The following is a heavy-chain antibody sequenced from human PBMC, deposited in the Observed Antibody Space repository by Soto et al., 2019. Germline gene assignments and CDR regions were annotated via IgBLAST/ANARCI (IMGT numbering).Heavy chain of an antibody. CDR2: INHSGRV. CDR3: STRAYDTNGYYRFDP. CDR1: GGSFSGHS. J-gene: IGHJ5*01. D-gene: IGHD3-22*01. V-gene: IGHV4-34*01. Sequence: SETLSLTCAVYGGSFSGHSWTWIRQSPGKGLEWIGDINHSGRVNYSPSLKSRVTISLDTSKNQFSLTLSAVTAADTAMYYCSTRAYDTNGYYRFDPWGQGTLVTVAS.